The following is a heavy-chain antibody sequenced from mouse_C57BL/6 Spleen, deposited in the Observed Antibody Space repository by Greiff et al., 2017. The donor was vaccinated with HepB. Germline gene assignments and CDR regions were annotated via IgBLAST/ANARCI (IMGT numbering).Heavy chain of an antibody. CDR1: GYTFTDYN. CDR3: ARSGYYVWFDY. J-gene: IGHJ3*01. D-gene: IGHD2-3*01. V-gene: IGHV1-22*01. Sequence: VQLKQSGPELVKPGASVKMSCKASGYTFTDYNMHWVKQSHGKSLEWIGYINPNNGGTSYNQKFKGKATLTVNKSSSTAYIELRSLTSEDSAVYYCARSGYYVWFDYWGQGTLVTVSA. CDR2: INPNNGGT.